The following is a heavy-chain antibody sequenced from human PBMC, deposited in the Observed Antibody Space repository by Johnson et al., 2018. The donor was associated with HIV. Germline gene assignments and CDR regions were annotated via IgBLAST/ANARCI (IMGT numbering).Heavy chain of an antibody. V-gene: IGHV3-43D*03. CDR2: ISWDGAST. CDR3: VTDTFIGTWRSSVGHAFHI. CDR1: GFSFDDYA. J-gene: IGHJ3*02. D-gene: IGHD3-3*01. Sequence: VQLVESVGVVVQPGGSLRLSCAASGFSFDDYAMHWVRQPPGKGLEWVSLISWDGASTYYPDSVTGRFTISRDNSKDSLYLQMNSLTTEDTALYYCVTDTFIGTWRSSVGHAFHIWGQGTMVTVSS.